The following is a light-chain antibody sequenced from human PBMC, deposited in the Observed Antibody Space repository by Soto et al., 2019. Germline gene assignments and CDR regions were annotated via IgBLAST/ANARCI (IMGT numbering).Light chain of an antibody. CDR3: GTWDSSLSAYV. Sequence: SVLTQPPSVSAAPGQKVTISCSGSSSNIGNNYVSWYQQLPGTAPKLLIYENNKRPSGIPDRFSGSKSGTSATLGITGLQTGDEADYYCGTWDSSLSAYVFGTGTKVTL. J-gene: IGLJ1*01. V-gene: IGLV1-51*02. CDR1: SSNIGNNY. CDR2: ENN.